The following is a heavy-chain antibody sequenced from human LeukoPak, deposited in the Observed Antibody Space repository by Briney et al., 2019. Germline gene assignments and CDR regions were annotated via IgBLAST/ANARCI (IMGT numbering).Heavy chain of an antibody. J-gene: IGHJ4*02. CDR3: TRESGAFSPFGF. D-gene: IGHD1-26*01. CDR1: GGSITTTNC. V-gene: IGHV4-4*02. CDR2: VHLSGAT. Sequence: SETLSLTCAVSGGSITTTNCWSWVRQPPGKGLEWIGEVHLSGATNYNPSLESRVSMSIDKSKNHLSLEVTSVTAADTAIYYCTRESGAFSPFGFWVQGTLLTVSS.